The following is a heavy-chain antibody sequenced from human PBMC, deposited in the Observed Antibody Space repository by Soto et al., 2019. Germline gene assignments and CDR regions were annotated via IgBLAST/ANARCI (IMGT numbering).Heavy chain of an antibody. V-gene: IGHV3-33*01. Sequence: WGSLRLSCETSVFNFSIYGIHWVRQAPGRGLEWVAIIWNDGSNEYYADSVRGRFTIPRDNSENTLFLQMNRLRADDTAVYYCTRDAISMVRGTDNWFDPWGQGTMVTVSS. J-gene: IGHJ5*02. D-gene: IGHD3-10*01. CDR3: TRDAISMVRGTDNWFDP. CDR1: VFNFSIYG. CDR2: IWNDGSNE.